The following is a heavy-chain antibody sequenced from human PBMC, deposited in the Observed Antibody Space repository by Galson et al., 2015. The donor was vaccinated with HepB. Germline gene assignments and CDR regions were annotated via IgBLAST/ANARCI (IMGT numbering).Heavy chain of an antibody. J-gene: IGHJ4*02. CDR1: GFTFSGSA. CDR3: TTLGYDYIWGSCRYNY. V-gene: IGHV3-73*01. CDR2: IRSKANSYAT. D-gene: IGHD3-16*02. Sequence: SLRLSCAASGFTFSGSAMHWVRQASGKGLEWVGRIRSKANSYATAYAASVKGRFTISRDDSKNTAYLQMNSLKTEDTAVYYCTTLGYDYIWGSCRYNYWGQGTLVTVSS.